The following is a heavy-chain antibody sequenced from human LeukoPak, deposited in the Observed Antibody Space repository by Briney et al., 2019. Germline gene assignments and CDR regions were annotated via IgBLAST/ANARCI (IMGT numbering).Heavy chain of an antibody. CDR3: AKEIRDRGPFDY. CDR1: GFTFSSYA. Sequence: GGSLRLSCAASGFTFSSYAMNWVRQAPGKGLEWVSAISGSGTRTYYADSVKGRFTISRDSSKNTLYLQMNSLRAEDTAIYYCAKEIRDRGPFDYWGQGTLVTVSS. J-gene: IGHJ4*02. CDR2: ISGSGTRT. V-gene: IGHV3-23*01.